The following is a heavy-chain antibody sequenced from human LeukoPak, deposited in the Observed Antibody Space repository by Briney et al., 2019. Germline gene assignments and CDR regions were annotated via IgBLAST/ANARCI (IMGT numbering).Heavy chain of an antibody. Sequence: SETLSLTCAVYGGSFSGYYWSWIRQPPGKGLEWIGEINLSGSTNYNPSLKSRVTISVDTSKNQFSLKLSSVTAADTAVYYCARTLRWYYDSSGFDYWGQGTLVTVSS. CDR3: ARTLRWYYDSSGFDY. J-gene: IGHJ4*02. CDR2: INLSGST. CDR1: GGSFSGYY. V-gene: IGHV4-34*01. D-gene: IGHD3-22*01.